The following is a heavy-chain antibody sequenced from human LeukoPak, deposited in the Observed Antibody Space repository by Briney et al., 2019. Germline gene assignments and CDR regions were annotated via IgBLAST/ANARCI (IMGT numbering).Heavy chain of an antibody. CDR3: ARYCSSTNCYKGGFDP. CDR2: IYYSGST. D-gene: IGHD2-2*02. CDR1: GGSISSGGYY. V-gene: IGHV4-31*03. Sequence: SQTLSLTCTVSGGSISSGGYYWSWIRQHPGKGLEWIGYIYYSGSTYSNPSLKSRVTISVDTSKNQFSLNLSPVTAADTAVYYCARYCSSTNCYKGGFDPWGQGTLVTVSS. J-gene: IGHJ5*02.